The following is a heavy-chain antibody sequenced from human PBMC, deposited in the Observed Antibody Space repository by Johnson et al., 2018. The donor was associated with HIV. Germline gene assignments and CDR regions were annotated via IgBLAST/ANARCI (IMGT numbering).Heavy chain of an antibody. CDR1: GFTFSSYA. J-gene: IGHJ3*01. D-gene: IGHD6-6*01. CDR2: IKSKTDGGTT. CDR3: TTTSSSGYTNSYAFDV. Sequence: VQLVESGGGVVRPGGSLRLSCAASGFTFSSYAMSWVRQAPGKGLEWVGRIKSKTDGGTTDYAAPVKGRFTISRDDSKNTLYLQMNSLKTEDTAVYYCTTTSSSGYTNSYAFDVWGQGTMVTVSS. V-gene: IGHV3-15*01.